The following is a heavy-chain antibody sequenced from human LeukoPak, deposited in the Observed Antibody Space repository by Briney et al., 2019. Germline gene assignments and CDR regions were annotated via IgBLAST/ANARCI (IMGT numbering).Heavy chain of an antibody. J-gene: IGHJ3*02. CDR2: IYYSGST. CDR1: GGSISSYY. D-gene: IGHD3-22*01. V-gene: IGHV4-59*01. CDR3: ASFSSGYSLDAFDI. Sequence: SETLSLTCTVSGGSISSYYWSWIRQPPGKGLEWIGYIYYSGSTNYNPSLKSRVTISVDTSKNQFSLKLSSVTAADTAVYYCASFSSGYSLDAFDIWGQGTMVTVSS.